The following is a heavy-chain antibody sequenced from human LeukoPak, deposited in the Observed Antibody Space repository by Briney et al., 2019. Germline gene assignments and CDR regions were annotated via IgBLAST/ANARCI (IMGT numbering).Heavy chain of an antibody. CDR2: INHSGST. J-gene: IGHJ4*02. V-gene: IGHV4-34*01. Sequence: SETLSLTCAVYGGSFSGYYWSWIRQPPGKGLEWIGEINHSGSTNYNPSLKSRVTISVGTSKNQFSLKLSSVTAADTAVYYCARGMYSSSSFDYWGQGTLVTVSS. CDR3: ARGMYSSSSFDY. CDR1: GGSFSGYY. D-gene: IGHD6-6*01.